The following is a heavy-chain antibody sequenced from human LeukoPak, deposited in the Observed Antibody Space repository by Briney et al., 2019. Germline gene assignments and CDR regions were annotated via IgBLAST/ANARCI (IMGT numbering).Heavy chain of an antibody. V-gene: IGHV1-2*06. D-gene: IGHD3-3*01. Sequence: ASVKVSCKASEYTFTDYYIHWVRQAPGQGLEWMGRINPNSGVTRYAQKFQGRVTMTGDTSISTAYMELSRLTSDDTAVYYCARDSRFLDASTDYVLRYFDLWGRGTLVTVSS. CDR1: EYTFTDYY. CDR2: INPNSGVT. CDR3: ARDSRFLDASTDYVLRYFDL. J-gene: IGHJ2*01.